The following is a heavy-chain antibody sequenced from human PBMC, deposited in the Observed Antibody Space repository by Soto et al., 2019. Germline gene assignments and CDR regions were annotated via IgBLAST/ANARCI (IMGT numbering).Heavy chain of an antibody. Sequence: SETLSLTCTVSGGSLSSYYWSWIRQPPGKGLEWIGYIYYSGSTNYNPSLKSRVTISVDTSKNQFSLKLSSVTAADTAVYYCAREMVVPSHGRWFDPWGQGTLVTVSS. D-gene: IGHD2-2*01. J-gene: IGHJ5*02. CDR2: IYYSGST. CDR1: GGSLSSYY. V-gene: IGHV4-59*01. CDR3: AREMVVPSHGRWFDP.